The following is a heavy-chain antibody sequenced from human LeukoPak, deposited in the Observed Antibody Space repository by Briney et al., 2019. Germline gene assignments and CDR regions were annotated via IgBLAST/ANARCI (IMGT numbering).Heavy chain of an antibody. CDR1: GFTFDDYD. J-gene: IGHJ4*02. CDR3: AKDVNYSPSGTFDY. V-gene: IGHV3-9*03. CDR2: ISWNSGRM. Sequence: PGRSLRLSCAASGFTFDDYDMHWVRQAPGKGLEWVSSISWNSGRMDYADSVKGRFTISRDNAKNSLYLQMNSLRVEDMALYYCAKDVNYSPSGTFDYWGQGTLVTVSS. D-gene: IGHD3-10*01.